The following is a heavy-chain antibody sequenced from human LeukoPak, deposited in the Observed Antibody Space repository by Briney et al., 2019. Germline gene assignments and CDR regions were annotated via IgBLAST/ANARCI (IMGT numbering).Heavy chain of an antibody. J-gene: IGHJ4*02. V-gene: IGHV1-2*02. CDR1: GYTFTGYY. CDR3: ASQGGDSSGYNFDY. D-gene: IGHD3-22*01. CDR2: INPNSGGT. Sequence: ASVKVSCKASGYTFTGYYMHWVRQAPGQGLEWMGWINPNSGGTNYAQKFQGRVTMTRDTSISTAYMELSRLRSDDAAVYYCASQGGDSSGYNFDYWGQGTLVTVSS.